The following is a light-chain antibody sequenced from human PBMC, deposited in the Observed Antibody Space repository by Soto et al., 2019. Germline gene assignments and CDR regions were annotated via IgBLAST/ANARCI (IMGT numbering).Light chain of an antibody. V-gene: IGLV1-40*01. J-gene: IGLJ3*02. CDR3: QSYDSSLSGWV. CDR2: GNS. CDR1: TSNIGAPYN. Sequence: QSVLTQPPSVSGPPGRRVTIPSTGTTSNIGAPYNVPWYQQLPGAVPKLLIPGNSNRPSGVPDRFSGSKSGPSASLAVTGLQAEDEADYYCQSYDSSLSGWVFGGGTQLTVL.